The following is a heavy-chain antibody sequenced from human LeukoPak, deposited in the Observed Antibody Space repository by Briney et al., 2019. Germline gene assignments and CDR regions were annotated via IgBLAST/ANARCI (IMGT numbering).Heavy chain of an antibody. V-gene: IGHV3-53*01. Sequence: GGSLRLSCAASGFTVSSNYMSWVRQAPGKGLEWVSVIYSGGGTYYADSVKGRFTISRDNAKNSLYLQMNSLRDEDTAVYYCAKDSDYYHSSGYYYAYFQHWGQGTLVTVSS. CDR2: IYSGGGT. CDR1: GFTVSSNY. J-gene: IGHJ1*01. D-gene: IGHD3-22*01. CDR3: AKDSDYYHSSGYYYAYFQH.